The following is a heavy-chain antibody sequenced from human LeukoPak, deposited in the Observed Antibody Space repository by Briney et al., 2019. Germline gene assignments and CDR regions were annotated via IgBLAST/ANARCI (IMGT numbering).Heavy chain of an antibody. CDR2: ITNSGGTT. J-gene: IGHJ4*02. CDR3: ASRPPSETYYGVLDY. V-gene: IGHV3-23*01. CDR1: GLTFSSHA. Sequence: GGSLRLSCVASGLTFSSHAMTWVRQSPWKGLEWVSGITNSGGTTYHAESVRGRFTISRDNSKNTLYLQMNNLRAEDTAVYYCASRPPSETYYGVLDYWGQGTLVTVSS. D-gene: IGHD3-16*01.